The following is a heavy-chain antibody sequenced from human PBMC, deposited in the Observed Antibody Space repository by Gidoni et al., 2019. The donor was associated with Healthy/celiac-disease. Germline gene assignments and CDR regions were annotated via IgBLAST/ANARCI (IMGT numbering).Heavy chain of an antibody. CDR3: ARAPSLRLRKDSIVGATKGY. CDR1: GFTFSSYE. J-gene: IGHJ4*02. CDR2: ISRSGSTI. Sequence: EVQLVESGGGLVQPGGSLRLSCAASGFTFSSYEMNWVRQAPGKGLEWVSYISRSGSTIYYADYVKGRFTISRDNAKNSLYLQMNSLRAEDTAVYYCARAPSLRLRKDSIVGATKGYWGQGTLVTVSS. D-gene: IGHD1-26*01. V-gene: IGHV3-48*03.